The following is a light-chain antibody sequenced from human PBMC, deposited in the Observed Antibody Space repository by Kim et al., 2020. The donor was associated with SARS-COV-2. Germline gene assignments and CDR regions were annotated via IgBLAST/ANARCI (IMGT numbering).Light chain of an antibody. V-gene: IGKV1-5*03. CDR3: QQYKTYHT. J-gene: IGKJ2*01. CDR1: QTIGSS. CDR2: RAS. Sequence: DIQMTQSPSTLSASVGDRVTITCRASQTIGSSLAWYQQKPGKAPELLIYRASNLQSGVPSRFSGSGSGTEFTLTISSLQPLDFATYYCQQYKTYHTFGRGTKLEI.